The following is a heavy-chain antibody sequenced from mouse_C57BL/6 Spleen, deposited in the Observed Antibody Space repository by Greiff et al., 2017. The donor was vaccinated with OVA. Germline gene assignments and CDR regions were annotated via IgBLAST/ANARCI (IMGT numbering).Heavy chain of an antibody. CDR3: ARGGDGNYSWFAY. J-gene: IGHJ3*01. CDR1: GYSITSGYD. Sequence: EVKLVESGPGMVKPSQSLSLTCTFTGYSITSGYDWHWIRHFPGNKLEWMGYISYSGSTNYNPSLKSRISITHDTSKNHFFLKLNSVTTEDTATYYCARGGDGNYSWFAYWGQGTLVTVSA. V-gene: IGHV3-1*01. CDR2: ISYSGST. D-gene: IGHD2-1*01.